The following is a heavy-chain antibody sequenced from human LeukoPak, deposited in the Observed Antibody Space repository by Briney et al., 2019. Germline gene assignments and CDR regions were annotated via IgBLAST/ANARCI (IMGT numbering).Heavy chain of an antibody. CDR1: GFTFSSYA. CDR2: ISGSGGST. J-gene: IGHJ3*02. CDR3: AKGIAVAGNHDAFDI. D-gene: IGHD6-19*01. V-gene: IGHV3-23*01. Sequence: GGSLRLSCAASGFTFSSYAMGWVRQAPGKGLEWVSAISGSGGSTYYADSVKGRFTISRDNSKNTLYLQMNSLRAEDTAVYYCAKGIAVAGNHDAFDIWGQGTMVTVSS.